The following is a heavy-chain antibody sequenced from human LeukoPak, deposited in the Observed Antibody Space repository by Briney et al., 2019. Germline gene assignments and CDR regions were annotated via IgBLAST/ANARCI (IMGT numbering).Heavy chain of an antibody. CDR1: GFTFSSSD. CDR2: IRYDGSNK. J-gene: IGHJ4*02. Sequence: GGSLRLSCAASGFTFSSSDMHWVRQAPGKGLEWVAFIRYDGSNKYYADSVKGRFTISRDNSKNTLYLQMNSLRAEDTAVYYCANLYDILTGYPFDYWGQGTLVTVSS. D-gene: IGHD3-9*01. CDR3: ANLYDILTGYPFDY. V-gene: IGHV3-30*02.